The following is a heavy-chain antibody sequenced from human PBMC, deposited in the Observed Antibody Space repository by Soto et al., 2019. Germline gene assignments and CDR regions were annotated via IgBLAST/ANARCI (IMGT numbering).Heavy chain of an antibody. CDR2: INAGNGNT. J-gene: IGHJ6*02. D-gene: IGHD2-2*01. CDR3: ARAGIIYCSSTSCPKPYYYYGMDV. Sequence: ASVKVSCKASGYTFTSYAMHWVRQAPGQRREWMGWINAGNGNTKYSQKFQDRVIITRETSASTAYMELSSLRSEDTAVYYGARAGIIYCSSTSCPKPYYYYGMDVWGQGTTVTVSS. V-gene: IGHV1-3*01. CDR1: GYTFTSYA.